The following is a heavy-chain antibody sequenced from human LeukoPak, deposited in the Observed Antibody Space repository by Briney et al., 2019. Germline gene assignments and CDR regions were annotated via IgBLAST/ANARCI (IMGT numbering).Heavy chain of an antibody. J-gene: IGHJ6*02. CDR1: GFTFSIYE. CDR2: IRSSAITI. Sequence: GGSLRLSCTASGFTFSIYEMNWVRQAPGQGREWLSYIRSSAITIYYADSVKGRFTISRDNAKNSLYLQMNSLRAEEPAIYYCEREGARGAYHYVVDVWGQGTTVTVSS. CDR3: EREGARGAYHYVVDV. D-gene: IGHD1-26*01. V-gene: IGHV3-48*03.